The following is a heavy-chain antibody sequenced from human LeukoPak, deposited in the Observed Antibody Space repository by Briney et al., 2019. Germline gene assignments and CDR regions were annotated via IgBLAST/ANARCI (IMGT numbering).Heavy chain of an antibody. D-gene: IGHD3-9*01. Sequence: SETLSLTCAVYGGSFSGYYWSWIRQPPGKGLEWIGEINHSGSTNYNPSLKSRVTISVDTSKNQFSLKLSSVTAADTAVYNCARGIRYFDWLLLGYYFDYWGQGTLVTVSS. CDR1: GGSFSGYY. CDR2: INHSGST. V-gene: IGHV4-34*01. J-gene: IGHJ4*02. CDR3: ARGIRYFDWLLLGYYFDY.